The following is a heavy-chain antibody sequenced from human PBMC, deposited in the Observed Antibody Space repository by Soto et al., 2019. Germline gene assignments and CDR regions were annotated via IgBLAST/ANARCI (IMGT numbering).Heavy chain of an antibody. V-gene: IGHV4-39*01. D-gene: IGHD4-17*01. J-gene: IGHJ4*02. CDR3: ASLYGDYVSY. Sequence: SETLSLTCTVSGGSISSSSYYWGWIRQPPGEGLEWIGTISYSGSTYYNPSLKSRVTISVDTSRNQFSLKLRSVTAADTAVYYCASLYGDYVSYWGQGTLVTVSS. CDR2: ISYSGST. CDR1: GGSISSSSYY.